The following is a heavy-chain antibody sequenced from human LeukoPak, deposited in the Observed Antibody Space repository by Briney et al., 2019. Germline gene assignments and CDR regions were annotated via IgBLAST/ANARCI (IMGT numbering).Heavy chain of an antibody. D-gene: IGHD3-10*01. Sequence: GGSLRLSCAASGFTFSSYGMHWVRQAPGKGLEWVAVIWYDGSNKYYADSVKGRFTISRDNSKNTLYLQMNSLRAEDTAVYYCARDVNYYGSGSYLDYWGQGTLVTVSS. CDR3: ARDVNYYGSGSYLDY. CDR1: GFTFSSYG. CDR2: IWYDGSNK. V-gene: IGHV3-33*01. J-gene: IGHJ4*02.